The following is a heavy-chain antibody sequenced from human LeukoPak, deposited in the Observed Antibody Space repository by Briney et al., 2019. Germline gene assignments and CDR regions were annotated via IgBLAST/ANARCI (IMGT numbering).Heavy chain of an antibody. CDR2: INTNTGNP. CDR1: GYTFTGYY. CDR3: ARERPITMVRGVIAKWFDP. V-gene: IGHV7-4-1*02. Sequence: ASVKVSCKASGYTFTGYYMHWVRQAPGQGLEWMGWINTNTGNPTYAQGFTGRFVFSLDTSVSTAYLQISSLKAEDTAVYYCARERPITMVRGVIAKWFDPWGQGTLVTVSS. J-gene: IGHJ5*02. D-gene: IGHD3-10*01.